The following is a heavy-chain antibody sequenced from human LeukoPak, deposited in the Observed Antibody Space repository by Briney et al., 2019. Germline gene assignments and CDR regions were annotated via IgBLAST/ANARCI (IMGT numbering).Heavy chain of an antibody. CDR2: VISSGSTI. CDR1: GFTFSDYY. J-gene: IGHJ4*02. V-gene: IGHV3-11*01. CDR3: ARTVRGLGGATGFDY. D-gene: IGHD3-10*01. Sequence: RGSLRLSCAASGFTFSDYYMSSICQTPGKRLWCVSYVISSGSTIYYADAVKGRFTISRDDAKNSLYLQMNSLRAEDTAVYYCARTVRGLGGATGFDYWGQGTLVTVSS.